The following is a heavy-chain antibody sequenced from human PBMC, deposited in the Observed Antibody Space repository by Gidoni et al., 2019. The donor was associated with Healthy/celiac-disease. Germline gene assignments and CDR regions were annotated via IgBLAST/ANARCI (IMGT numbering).Heavy chain of an antibody. Sequence: EVQLVESGGGLIQPGGSLRLSCAASGFTVMSNYMSWVRQAPGKGLEWVSVIYIGGSTYYADSVKGRFTISRDNSKNTLYLQMNSLRAEDTAVYYCARATPSGGGLGDIAIYVWGSYREYYFDYWAREPWSPSPQ. CDR1: GFTVMSNY. CDR3: ARATPSGGGLGDIAIYVWGSYREYYFDY. V-gene: IGHV3-53*01. CDR2: IYIGGST. D-gene: IGHD3-16*01. J-gene: IGHJ4*02.